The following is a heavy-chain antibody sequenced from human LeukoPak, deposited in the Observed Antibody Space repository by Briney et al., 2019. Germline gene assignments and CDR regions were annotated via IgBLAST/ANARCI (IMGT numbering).Heavy chain of an antibody. D-gene: IGHD3-22*01. J-gene: IGHJ1*01. Sequence: GGTLRLSCAASGFSFSSYVMSWVRQAPGKGLEWVSAISGSGGSTYYADSVKGRFTISRDNSKNTLYLQMNSLRAEDTAVYYCARAPSGYYYVGYFQHWGQGTLVTVSS. CDR3: ARAPSGYYYVGYFQH. CDR2: ISGSGGST. V-gene: IGHV3-23*01. CDR1: GFSFSSYV.